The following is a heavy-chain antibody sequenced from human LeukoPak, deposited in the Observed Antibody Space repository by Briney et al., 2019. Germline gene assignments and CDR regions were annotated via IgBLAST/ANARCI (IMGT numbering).Heavy chain of an antibody. CDR3: ARDLGILWFDP. Sequence: SQTLSLTCTVSGGSISSGSYYWSWIRQPAGKGLEWIGRIYTSGSTHYNPSLKSRVTISVDTSKNQLSLKLSSVTAADTAVYYCARDLGILWFDPWGQGTLVTVSS. J-gene: IGHJ5*02. D-gene: IGHD1-1*01. CDR2: IYTSGST. V-gene: IGHV4-61*02. CDR1: GGSISSGSYY.